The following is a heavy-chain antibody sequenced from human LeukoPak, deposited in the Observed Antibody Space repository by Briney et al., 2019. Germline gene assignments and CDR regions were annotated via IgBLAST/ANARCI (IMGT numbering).Heavy chain of an antibody. CDR1: GYSFTSYG. CDR3: ARADLMVRGVSSDYYMDV. Sequence: GASVKVSCMACGYSFTSYGISWVRQAPGRGREGMGWISAYNGNTNYAQKLQGRDTMTTDTSTSTAYMELRSLRSDDTAVYYSARADLMVRGVSSDYYMDVWGKGTTVTISS. J-gene: IGHJ6*03. D-gene: IGHD3-10*01. V-gene: IGHV1-18*01. CDR2: ISAYNGNT.